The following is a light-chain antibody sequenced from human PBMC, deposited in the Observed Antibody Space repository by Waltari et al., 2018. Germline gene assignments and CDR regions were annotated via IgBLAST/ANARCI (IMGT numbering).Light chain of an antibody. CDR3: QQYGSSPLT. CDR2: GAS. Sequence: EVVLTQSPGTVSLSPGERVTLSCRASATFFSSNLAWYQQRPGQAPRLLIYGASKEATDTPDRFSGGGSGTDFTLTISRLEPEDFAVYYCQQYGSSPLTFGGGTKVEIK. J-gene: IGKJ4*01. V-gene: IGKV3-20*01. CDR1: ATFFSSN.